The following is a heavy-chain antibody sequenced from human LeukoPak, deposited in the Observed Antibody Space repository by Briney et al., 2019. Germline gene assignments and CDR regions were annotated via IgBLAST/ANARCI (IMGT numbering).Heavy chain of an antibody. D-gene: IGHD1-26*01. V-gene: IGHV3-23*01. Sequence: GGSLRLSCAASGFTFSSYAMSWVRQTPGKGLEWVSDISGSGGSTYYADSVKGRFTISRDNSKNTLYLQMNSLRAEDTAVYYCAKDGTNVYYYYMDVWGKGTTVTVSS. CDR3: AKDGTNVYYYYMDV. CDR2: ISGSGGST. CDR1: GFTFSSYA. J-gene: IGHJ6*03.